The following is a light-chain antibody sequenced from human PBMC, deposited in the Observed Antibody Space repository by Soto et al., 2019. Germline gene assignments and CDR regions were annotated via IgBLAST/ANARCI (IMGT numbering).Light chain of an antibody. CDR3: AAWDDSLDGGV. CDR2: RNN. J-gene: IGLJ3*02. V-gene: IGLV1-44*01. Sequence: QSVLTQPPSASGTPGQRVTISCSGSSSNIGSNSVNWYRQLPGTAPKLLIYRNNQRPSGVPDRFSGSKPGTSASLAISGLQSEDEADYYCAAWDDSLDGGVFGGGTKVTVL. CDR1: SSNIGSNS.